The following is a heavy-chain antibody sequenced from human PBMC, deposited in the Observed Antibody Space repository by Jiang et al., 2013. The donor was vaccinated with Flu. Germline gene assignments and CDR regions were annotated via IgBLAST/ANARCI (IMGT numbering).Heavy chain of an antibody. CDR2: IIPIFGTA. Sequence: SGAEVKKPGSSVKVSCKASGGTVSSYAISWVRQAPGQGLEWMGGIIPIFGTANYAQKFQGRVTITADESTSTAYMELSSLRSEDTAVYYCARSEYSSSSRRGVYYYYYGMDVWGQGTTVTVSS. CDR3: ARSEYSSSSRRGVYYYYYGMDV. J-gene: IGHJ6*02. CDR1: GGTVSSYA. V-gene: IGHV1-69*01. D-gene: IGHD6-6*01.